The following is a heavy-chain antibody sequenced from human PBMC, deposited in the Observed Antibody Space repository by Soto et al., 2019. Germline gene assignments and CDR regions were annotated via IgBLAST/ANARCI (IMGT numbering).Heavy chain of an antibody. Sequence: SETLSLTCGVSGGSINSGGYSWSWIRQPPGRGLEWIGNIYPSGSANYSPSLKTRVAISVDRSMNQFSLNLGSVTAADTAVYYCAREIFPYGMDVWGPGTTVTVSS. J-gene: IGHJ6*02. D-gene: IGHD3-3*01. CDR3: AREIFPYGMDV. CDR2: IYPSGSA. V-gene: IGHV4-30-2*01. CDR1: GGSINSGGYS.